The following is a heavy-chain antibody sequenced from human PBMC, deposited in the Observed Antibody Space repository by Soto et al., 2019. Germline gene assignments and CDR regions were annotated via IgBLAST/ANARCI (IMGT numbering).Heavy chain of an antibody. CDR2: IIPILGIA. J-gene: IGHJ4*02. CDR1: GGTFSSYT. V-gene: IGHV1-69*08. Sequence: QVQLVQSGAEVKKPGSSVKVSCKASGGTFSSYTISWVRQAPGQGLEWMGRIIPILGIANYAKKFQGRVTITADKSTSTSYMELRSLRSEDTAVYYCARDRGDGGEQYWGQGTLVTVSS. CDR3: ARDRGDGGEQY. D-gene: IGHD2-21*02.